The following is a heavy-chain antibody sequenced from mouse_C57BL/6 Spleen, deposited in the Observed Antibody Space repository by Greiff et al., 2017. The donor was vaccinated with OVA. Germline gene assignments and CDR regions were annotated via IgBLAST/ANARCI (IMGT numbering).Heavy chain of an antibody. Sequence: QVQLQQPGAELVRPGSSVKLSCTASGYTFTSYWMHWVKQRPIQGLEWIGNIDPSDSETHYNQKFKDKATLTVDKSSSTAYMQLSSLTSEDSAVYYCARWVDYPDYFDYWGQGTTLTVSS. CDR3: ARWVDYPDYFDY. CDR1: GYTFTSYW. J-gene: IGHJ2*01. CDR2: IDPSDSET. V-gene: IGHV1-52*01. D-gene: IGHD2-4*01.